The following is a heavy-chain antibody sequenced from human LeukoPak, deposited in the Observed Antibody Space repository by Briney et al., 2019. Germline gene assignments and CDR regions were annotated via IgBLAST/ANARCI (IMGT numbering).Heavy chain of an antibody. CDR1: GYTFTNYG. Sequence: ASVKVSCKASGYTFTNYGLTWVRQAPGQGLEWMGWISVYNDKSNYAQKFQGRVTMTADTSTRTAYLELRSLRSDDTAVYYSARTVGGGGYWYYDLWGRGTLVTVSS. D-gene: IGHD1-26*01. CDR2: ISVYNDKS. J-gene: IGHJ2*01. CDR3: ARTVGGGGYWYYDL. V-gene: IGHV1-18*01.